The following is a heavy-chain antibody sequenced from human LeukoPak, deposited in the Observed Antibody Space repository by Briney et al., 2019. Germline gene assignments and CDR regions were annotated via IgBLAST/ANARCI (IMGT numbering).Heavy chain of an antibody. CDR2: ISWNSGSI. CDR3: ARDQVDILTGYYRWYFDL. V-gene: IGHV3-9*01. D-gene: IGHD3-9*01. Sequence: GRSLRLSCAASGFTFDDYAMHWVRQAPGKGLEWVSGISWNSGSIGYADSVKGRFTISRDNAKNSLYLQMNSLRAEDTAVYYCARDQVDILTGYYRWYFDLWGRGTLVTVSS. J-gene: IGHJ2*01. CDR1: GFTFDDYA.